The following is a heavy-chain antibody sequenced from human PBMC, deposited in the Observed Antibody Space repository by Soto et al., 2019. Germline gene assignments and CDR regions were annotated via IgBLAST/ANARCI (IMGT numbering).Heavy chain of an antibody. V-gene: IGHV3-23*01. J-gene: IGHJ4*02. CDR3: ARRSSGWYFDY. D-gene: IGHD6-19*01. CDR2: ISGSGDST. Sequence: EVQLLKSGGGLVQPGGSLRLSCAASGFTFSGYAMKWVRQAPGKGLEWVSVISGSGDSTYYADSVKGRFTISRDNSKNTLYLQMNSLRAEDTAVYYCARRSSGWYFDYWGQGTLVTVSS. CDR1: GFTFSGYA.